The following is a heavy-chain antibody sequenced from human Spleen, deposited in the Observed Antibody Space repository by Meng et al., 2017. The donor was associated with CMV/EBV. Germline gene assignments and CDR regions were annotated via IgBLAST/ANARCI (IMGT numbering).Heavy chain of an antibody. J-gene: IGHJ6*02. Sequence: SETLSLTCAVYGGSFSGYYWSWIRQPPGKGLEWIGEINHSGSTNYNPSLKSRVTLSVDTSKNQFSLKPSPVTAADTAVYYCARALHGMDVWGQGTTVTVSS. V-gene: IGHV4-34*01. CDR2: INHSGST. CDR3: ARALHGMDV. CDR1: GGSFSGYY.